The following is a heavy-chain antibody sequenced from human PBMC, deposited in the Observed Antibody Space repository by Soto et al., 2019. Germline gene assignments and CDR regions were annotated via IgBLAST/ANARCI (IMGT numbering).Heavy chain of an antibody. V-gene: IGHV2-26*04. CDR2: IFSNDEK. CDR3: ASTYSTSWYWFDP. Sequence: QVTVKESGPVLVKPTETLTLTCTVSGFSLSNAGLGVSWIRQPPGKALEWLAHIFSNDEKSYSTSLKSRLTISKDTSKSQMVLTMTNMDPMDTATYYCASTYSTSWYWFDPWGQGTLVTVSS. D-gene: IGHD6-13*01. CDR1: GFSLSNAGLG. J-gene: IGHJ5*02.